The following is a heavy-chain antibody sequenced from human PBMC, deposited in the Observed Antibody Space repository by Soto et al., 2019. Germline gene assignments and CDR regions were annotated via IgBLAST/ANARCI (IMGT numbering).Heavy chain of an antibody. J-gene: IGHJ6*02. CDR2: MNPNSGNT. V-gene: IGHV1-8*01. CDR1: GNTFISDD. Sequence: GASVNVSCKASGNTFISDDINWVRQATGQGLEWMGWMNPNSGNTVYAQKFRGRVTMTRNTSISTAYMELSRLRSDDTAVYYCARDRGGPYSSSPKPYYYYGMDVWGQGTTVTVSS. CDR3: ARDRGGPYSSSPKPYYYYGMDV. D-gene: IGHD6-13*01.